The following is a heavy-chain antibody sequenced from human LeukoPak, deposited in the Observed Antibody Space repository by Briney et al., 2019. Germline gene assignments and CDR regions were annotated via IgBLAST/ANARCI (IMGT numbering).Heavy chain of an antibody. CDR1: GFTFDNYA. CDR2: ISWNSRSI. CDR3: ASSYYYDSSGYYV. D-gene: IGHD3-22*01. J-gene: IGHJ6*02. Sequence: PGGSLRLSCAASGFTFDNYAMHWVRQAPGKGLEWVSGISWNSRSIGYADSVRGRFAMSRDNAKNSLYLQMNSLRAEDTAVYYCASSYYYDSSGYYVWGQGTTVTVSS. V-gene: IGHV3-9*01.